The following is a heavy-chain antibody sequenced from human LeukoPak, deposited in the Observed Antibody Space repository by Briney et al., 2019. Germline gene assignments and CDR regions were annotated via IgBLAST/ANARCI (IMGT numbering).Heavy chain of an antibody. D-gene: IGHD3-22*01. Sequence: PGGSLRLSCAASGFTFSDYYMSWLRQAPGKGLERVSYISSSGSTIYYADSVKGRFTISRDNAKNSLYLQMNSLRAEDTAVYYCARDYYDSSGYSFDYWGQGTLVTVSS. V-gene: IGHV3-11*01. CDR1: GFTFSDYY. CDR2: ISSSGSTI. J-gene: IGHJ4*02. CDR3: ARDYYDSSGYSFDY.